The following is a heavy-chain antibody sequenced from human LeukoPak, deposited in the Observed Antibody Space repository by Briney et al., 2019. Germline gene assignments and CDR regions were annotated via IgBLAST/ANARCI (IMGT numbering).Heavy chain of an antibody. D-gene: IGHD6-13*01. J-gene: IGHJ6*02. CDR3: TRVQAGRAGLMDV. CDR2: IDPDGITT. CDR1: GFTLSGYW. V-gene: IGHV3-74*01. Sequence: PAGSLRLSCAASGFTLSGYWMQWVRQAPGEGLVWVSRIDPDGITTNYADSVKGRFTTSRDNARNTLYLQMNSLTAEDTALYYCTRVQAGRAGLMDVWGRGTTVTVSS.